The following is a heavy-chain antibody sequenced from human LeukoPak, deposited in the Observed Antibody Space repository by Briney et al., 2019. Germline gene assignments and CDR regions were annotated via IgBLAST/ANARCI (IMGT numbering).Heavy chain of an antibody. CDR1: GFTFSSYA. CDR2: ISGSGGST. J-gene: IGHJ6*02. V-gene: IGHV3-23*01. Sequence: GGSLRLSCAASGFTFSSYAMSWVRQAPGKGLEWVSAISGSGGSTYYADSVKGRFTISRDNSKNTLYLQMNSLRVEDTAVYYCAKSYVSYYYGMDVWGQGTTVTVSS. D-gene: IGHD3-16*01. CDR3: AKSYVSYYYGMDV.